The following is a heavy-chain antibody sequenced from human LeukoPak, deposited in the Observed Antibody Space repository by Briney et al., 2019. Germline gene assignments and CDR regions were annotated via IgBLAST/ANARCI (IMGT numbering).Heavy chain of an antibody. D-gene: IGHD3-3*01. CDR2: INPNSGGT. Sequence: ASVKVSCKASGYTFTGYYMHWVRQAPGQGLEWMGWINPNSGGTNYAQKFQGRVTMTRDTSIGTAYMELSRLRSDDTAVYYCAGDRSYDFGSGYFDYWGQGALVTVSS. CDR3: AGDRSYDFGSGYFDY. V-gene: IGHV1-2*02. J-gene: IGHJ4*02. CDR1: GYTFTGYY.